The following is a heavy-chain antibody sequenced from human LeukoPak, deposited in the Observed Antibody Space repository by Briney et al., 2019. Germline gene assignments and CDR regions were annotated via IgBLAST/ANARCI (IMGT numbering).Heavy chain of an antibody. Sequence: YXWXWXXQXPGKGLEWIGSIYDSGSTYYNPSLKSRVTISVDTSKNQFSLKLNSVTAADTAVYYCARHYGPWGQGTLVTVSS. D-gene: IGHD3-10*01. CDR2: IYDSGST. CDR1: YX. V-gene: IGHV4-39*01. CDR3: ARHYGP. J-gene: IGHJ5*02.